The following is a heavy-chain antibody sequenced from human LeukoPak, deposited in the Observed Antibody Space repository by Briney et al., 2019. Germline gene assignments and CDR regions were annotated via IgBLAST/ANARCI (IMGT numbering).Heavy chain of an antibody. CDR3: ARLRLEQLVSAFDI. CDR2: IYYSGST. V-gene: IGHV4-30-4*01. D-gene: IGHD6-13*01. J-gene: IGHJ3*02. CDR1: GGSISSGDYS. Sequence: PSETLSLTCTVSGGSISSGDYSWSWIRQPPGKGLEWIGYIYYSGSTNYNPSLKSRVTISVDTSKNQFSLKLSSVTAADTAVYYCARLRLEQLVSAFDIWGQGTMVTVSS.